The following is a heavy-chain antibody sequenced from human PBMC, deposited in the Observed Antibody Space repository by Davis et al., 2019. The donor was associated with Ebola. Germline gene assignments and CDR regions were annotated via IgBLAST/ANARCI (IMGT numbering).Heavy chain of an antibody. V-gene: IGHV3-21*01. J-gene: IGHJ5*02. CDR3: ARDGAAAGP. Sequence: PGGSLRLSCAASGFTFSTYSMSWVRQAPGKGLEWVSSISSDSDYIYYADSAKGRFTISRDNAKNSLFLQMNSLRAEDTAVYYCARDGAAAGPWGQGTLVTVSS. CDR2: ISSDSDYI. D-gene: IGHD6-13*01. CDR1: GFTFSTYS.